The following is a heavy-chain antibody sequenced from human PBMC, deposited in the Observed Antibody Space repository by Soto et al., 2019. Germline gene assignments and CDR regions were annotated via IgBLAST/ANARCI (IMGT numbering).Heavy chain of an antibody. V-gene: IGHV3-48*03. J-gene: IGHJ6*02. CDR3: ARDQAAGSFFPYYYGMDV. CDR1: GFTFSTYE. D-gene: IGHD6-13*01. Sequence: EVQLVESGGGLVQPGGSLRLSCAASGFTFSTYEMNWVRQAPGKGLEWVAYISSSGSTIHYADSVKGRFTIPRDNTKNSLYLQMNSRSAPDAAVYYCARDQAAGSFFPYYYGMDVWGQGTTVTVSS. CDR2: ISSSGSTI.